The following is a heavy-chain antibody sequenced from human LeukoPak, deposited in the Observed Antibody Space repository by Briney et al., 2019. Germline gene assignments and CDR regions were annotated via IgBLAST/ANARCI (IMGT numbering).Heavy chain of an antibody. D-gene: IGHD6-6*01. CDR3: AKSSHSSSSFDY. CDR1: GFTFSSYG. J-gene: IGHJ4*02. CDR2: ISYDGSNK. V-gene: IGHV3-30*18. Sequence: PGGSLRLSCAASGFTFSSYGMHWVRQAPGKGLEWVAVISYDGSNKYYADSVKGRFTISRDNSKNTLYLQMNSLRAEDTAVYYCAKSSHSSSSFDYWGQGTLVTVSS.